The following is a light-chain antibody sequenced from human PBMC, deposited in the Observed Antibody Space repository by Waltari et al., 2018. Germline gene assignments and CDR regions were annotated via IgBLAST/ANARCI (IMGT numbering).Light chain of an antibody. CDR2: EVS. J-gene: IGLJ1*01. Sequence: QSALTQPASVSGSPGQSSTISCTGTSSDVGSYNLVPWYQQHPGKAPKLMIYEVSKRPSGVSNRFSGSKSGNTASLTISGLQAEDEADYYCCSYAGSSTFYVFGTGTKVTVL. V-gene: IGLV2-23*02. CDR3: CSYAGSSTFYV. CDR1: SSDVGSYNL.